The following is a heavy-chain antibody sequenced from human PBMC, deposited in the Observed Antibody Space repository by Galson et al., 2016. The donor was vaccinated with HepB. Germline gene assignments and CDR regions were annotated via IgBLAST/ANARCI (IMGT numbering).Heavy chain of an antibody. CDR2: ISAYKGNT. CDR3: ARASPRTLRLYYYGMDV. V-gene: IGHV1-18*01. CDR1: GYTFTNYS. J-gene: IGHJ6*02. Sequence: QSGAEVKKPGESLKISCKASGYTFTNYSISWVRQAPGQGLEWMGWISAYKGNTNYAQKLQGRVTMTTDTSTSTAYMELRSLRSDDTAVYFCARASPRTLRLYYYGMDVWGQGTTVTVSS.